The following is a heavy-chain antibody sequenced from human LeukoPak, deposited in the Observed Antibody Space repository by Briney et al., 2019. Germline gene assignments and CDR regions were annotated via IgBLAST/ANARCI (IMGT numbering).Heavy chain of an antibody. CDR3: VRETGYYFDP. Sequence: PGGSLRLSCAASGFTFSSYGMHWVRQAPGKGLEWVAFIRYDGSNKYYADSVKGRFTISRDNAKNTLYLQMSSLRADDTAVYFCVRETGYYFDPWGQGALVTVSS. V-gene: IGHV3-30*02. J-gene: IGHJ4*02. CDR1: GFTFSSYG. CDR2: IRYDGSNK.